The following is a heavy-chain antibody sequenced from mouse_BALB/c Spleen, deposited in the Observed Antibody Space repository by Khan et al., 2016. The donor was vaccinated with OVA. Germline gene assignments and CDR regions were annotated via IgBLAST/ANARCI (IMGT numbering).Heavy chain of an antibody. CDR2: ISYSGST. J-gene: IGHJ4*01. V-gene: IGHV3-2*02. CDR1: GYSITSNYA. CDR3: ASVNYYGYAMDY. Sequence: VQLKESGPGLVKPSQSLSLTCTVTGYSITSNYAWNWIRQFPGNKLEWMGYISYSGSTNYNPSLKSRISITRDTSKNQFFLQLNSVTTEDTATYDCASVNYYGYAMDYWGQGTSITVSS. D-gene: IGHD1-1*01.